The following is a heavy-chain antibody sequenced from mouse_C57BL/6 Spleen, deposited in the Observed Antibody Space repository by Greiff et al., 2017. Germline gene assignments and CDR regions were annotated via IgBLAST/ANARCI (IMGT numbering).Heavy chain of an antibody. CDR1: GYSITSGYY. CDR2: ISYDGSN. V-gene: IGHV3-6*01. J-gene: IGHJ3*01. CDR3: ARYRGVTAWFAY. Sequence: DVQLQESGPGLVKPSQSLSLTCSVTGYSITSGYYWNWIRQFPGNKLEWMGYISYDGSNNYNPSLKNRISITRDTSKNQFFLKLNSVTTEDTATDYSARYRGVTAWFAYWGQGTLVTVSA. D-gene: IGHD2-2*01.